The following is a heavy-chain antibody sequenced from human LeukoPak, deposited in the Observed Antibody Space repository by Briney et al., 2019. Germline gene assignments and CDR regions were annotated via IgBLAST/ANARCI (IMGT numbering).Heavy chain of an antibody. CDR3: ASLYCSSTSCYLFH. J-gene: IGHJ4*02. D-gene: IGHD2-2*01. CDR2: IYYSGST. Sequence: PSETLSLTCTVSGGSISSYYWSWIRQTPGKGLEWIEYIYYSGSTNYNPSLKSRVNISVDTSKNQFSLKLSSVTAADTALYYCASLYCSSTSCYLFHWGQGTLVTVSS. CDR1: GGSISSYY. V-gene: IGHV4-59*08.